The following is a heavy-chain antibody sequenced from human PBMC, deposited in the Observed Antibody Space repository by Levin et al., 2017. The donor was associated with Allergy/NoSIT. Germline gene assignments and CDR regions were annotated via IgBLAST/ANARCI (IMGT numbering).Heavy chain of an antibody. V-gene: IGHV5-51*04. CDR2: IFPSDSDT. D-gene: IGHD4-23*01. CDR1: GYSFTSYW. J-gene: IGHJ4*02. Sequence: RTGGSLRLSCQASGYSFTSYWFGWVRQRPGKGLEWMGLIFPSDSDTRVSPSFQGQIIMSVDKPISTAYLQWSSLKASDSAMYYCARRDSDGSNSFDYWGQGTLVTVSS. CDR3: ARRDSDGSNSFDY.